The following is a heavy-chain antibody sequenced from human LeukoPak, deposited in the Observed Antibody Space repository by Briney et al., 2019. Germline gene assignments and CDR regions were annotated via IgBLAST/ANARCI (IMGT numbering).Heavy chain of an antibody. CDR3: VRGVPVTPGIDY. CDR2: ICTDETTI. D-gene: IGHD2-2*01. J-gene: IGHJ4*02. Sequence: GGSLRLSCAASGFTFTNYCMHWVRQPPGKGLVWVSQICTDETTIRYADSVKGRFTISRDNAKNTLYLQMSSLRVEDTAAYYCVRGVPVTPGIDYWGQGTLVTVSS. CDR1: GFTFTNYC. V-gene: IGHV3-74*01.